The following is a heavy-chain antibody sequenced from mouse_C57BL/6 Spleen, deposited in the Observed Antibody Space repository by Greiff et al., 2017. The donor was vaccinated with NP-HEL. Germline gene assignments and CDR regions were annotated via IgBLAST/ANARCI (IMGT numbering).Heavy chain of an antibody. J-gene: IGHJ1*03. CDR1: GYTFTSYW. D-gene: IGHD1-1*01. CDR2: IHPNSGST. CDR3: ARCSYYYGSSYGYFDV. Sequence: QVQLQQSGAELVKPGASVKLSCKASGYTFTSYWMHWVKQRPGQGLEWIGMIHPNSGSTNYNEKFKSKATLTVDKSSSTAYMQLSSLTSEDSAVYYCARCSYYYGSSYGYFDVWGTGTTVTVSS. V-gene: IGHV1-64*01.